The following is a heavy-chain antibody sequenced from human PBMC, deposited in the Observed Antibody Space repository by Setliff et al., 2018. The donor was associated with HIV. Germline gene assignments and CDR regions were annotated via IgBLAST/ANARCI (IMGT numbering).Heavy chain of an antibody. CDR1: GVSLSNTRMG. Sequence: GSGPTLVNPTETLTLTCTVSGVSLSNTRMGVSWMRQPPGKALEWLAHIFPNDEKSYSASLKSRVTISEDTSKSQVVLTMTNMVPLDTATYFCARYNFRRGYWYYFDYWGQGTQVTVSS. D-gene: IGHD3-3*01. CDR2: IFPNDEK. V-gene: IGHV2-26*01. CDR3: ARYNFRRGYWYYFDY. J-gene: IGHJ4*02.